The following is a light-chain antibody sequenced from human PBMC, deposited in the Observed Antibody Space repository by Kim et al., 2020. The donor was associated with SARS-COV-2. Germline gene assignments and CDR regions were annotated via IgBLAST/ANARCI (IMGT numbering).Light chain of an antibody. J-gene: IGLJ3*02. CDR2: GKD. CDR3: NSRDLSGNHLEV. Sequence: LGRTGRITCQGGSLRNCYASWYQQKPGQAPRLGMYGKDNRPSGIPARFAGSNSGDTAYLTITGAQAEDEADYYCNSRDLSGNHLEVFGGGTQLTVL. V-gene: IGLV3-19*01. CDR1: SLRNCY.